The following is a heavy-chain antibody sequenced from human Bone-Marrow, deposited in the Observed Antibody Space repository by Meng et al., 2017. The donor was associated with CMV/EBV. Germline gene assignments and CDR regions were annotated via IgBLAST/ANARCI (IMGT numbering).Heavy chain of an antibody. V-gene: IGHV4-4*02. D-gene: IGHD2-21*01. CDR1: GGSISSSNW. CDR3: ARVIVVVIASSWFDP. J-gene: IGHJ5*02. CDR2: IYHSGST. Sequence: SGGSISSSNWWSLVRQPPGKGLEWIGEIYHSGSTNYNPSLKSRVTISVDKSKNQFSLKLSSVTAADTAVYYCARVIVVVIASSWFDPWGQGTLVTVSS.